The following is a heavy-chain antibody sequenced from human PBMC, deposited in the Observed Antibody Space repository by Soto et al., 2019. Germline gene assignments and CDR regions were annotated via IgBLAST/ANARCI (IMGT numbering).Heavy chain of an antibody. J-gene: IGHJ4*02. CDR3: ARAHRPIAADLYYFDY. CDR2: INPNSGST. D-gene: IGHD6-13*01. CDR1: GYTFTSYD. Sequence: ASVKVSCKASGYTFTSYDINWVRQATGQGLEWMGWINPNSGSTNYAQKFQGRVTMTRDTSISTAYMELSRLRSDDTAVYYCARAHRPIAADLYYFDYWGQGTLVTVSS. V-gene: IGHV1-2*02.